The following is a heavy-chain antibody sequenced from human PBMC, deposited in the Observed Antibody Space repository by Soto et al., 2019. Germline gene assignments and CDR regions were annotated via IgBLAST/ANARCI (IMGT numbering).Heavy chain of an antibody. CDR2: ISAYNGNT. D-gene: IGHD1-26*01. CDR3: ARASGSSYWFDP. Sequence: ASVKVSCKASGYTFSDYYIHWVRQAPGQGLEWMGWISAYNGNTNYAQKLQGRVTMTTDTSTSTAYMELRSLRSDDTAVYYCARASGSSYWFDPWGQGTLVTVS. V-gene: IGHV1-18*04. CDR1: GYTFSDYY. J-gene: IGHJ5*02.